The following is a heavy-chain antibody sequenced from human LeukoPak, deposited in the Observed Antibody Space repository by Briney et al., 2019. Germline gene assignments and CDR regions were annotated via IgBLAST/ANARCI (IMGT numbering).Heavy chain of an antibody. Sequence: GESLKISCKGFGYSFPTFWIGWVRQMPGKGLEWMGIIYPGHSDIRYSPSFQGQVTISADKSINTAYLQWSSLKASDTAMYYCARPFSYSSSSTPAYWGQGTLVTVSS. J-gene: IGHJ4*02. CDR1: GYSFPTFW. CDR2: IYPGHSDI. V-gene: IGHV5-51*01. CDR3: ARPFSYSSSSTPAY. D-gene: IGHD6-6*01.